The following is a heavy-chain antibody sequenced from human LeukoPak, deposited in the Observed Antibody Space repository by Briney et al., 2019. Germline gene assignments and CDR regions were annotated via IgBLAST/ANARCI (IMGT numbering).Heavy chain of an antibody. J-gene: IGHJ4*02. D-gene: IGHD1-26*01. V-gene: IGHV4-34*01. Sequence: SETLSPTCAVYGASLSKYYWTWIRQSPGKGLEWNGEINHRGSTNMKPSLKSRVTLSVDTSKHQFSLQLTSVTAADAAVYYCASSVGSTDYWGQGTLVTVSS. CDR1: GASLSKYY. CDR2: INHRGST. CDR3: ASSVGSTDY.